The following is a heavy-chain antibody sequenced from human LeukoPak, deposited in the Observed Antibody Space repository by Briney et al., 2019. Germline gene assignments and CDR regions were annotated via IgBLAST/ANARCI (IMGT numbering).Heavy chain of an antibody. CDR1: DYSISNTYY. J-gene: IGHJ4*02. Sequence: SETLSLTCTVSDYSISNTYYWGWIRQPPGKGLEWIGNIHHSGITNYNPSLKSRVSISIDTSKNQFSLKLTSLRAADTAVYYCAREGPIQFLEQIDFWGQGSLVTVSS. D-gene: IGHD3-3*01. V-gene: IGHV4-38-2*02. CDR3: AREGPIQFLEQIDF. CDR2: IHHSGIT.